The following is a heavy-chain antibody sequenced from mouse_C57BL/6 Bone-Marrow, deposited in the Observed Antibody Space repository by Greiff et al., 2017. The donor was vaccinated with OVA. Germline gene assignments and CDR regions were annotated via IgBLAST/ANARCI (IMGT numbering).Heavy chain of an antibody. D-gene: IGHD1-1*01. J-gene: IGHJ4*01. CDR1: GYTFTSYG. CDR2: IYPRSGNT. CDR3: ARGLIGYGSSYESYAMDY. Sequence: QVQLQQSGAELARPGASVKLSCKASGYTFTSYGISWVKQRTGQGLEWIGEIYPRSGNTYYNEKFKGKATLTADKSSSTAYMELRSLTSEDSAVYFCARGLIGYGSSYESYAMDYWGQGTSVTVSS. V-gene: IGHV1-81*01.